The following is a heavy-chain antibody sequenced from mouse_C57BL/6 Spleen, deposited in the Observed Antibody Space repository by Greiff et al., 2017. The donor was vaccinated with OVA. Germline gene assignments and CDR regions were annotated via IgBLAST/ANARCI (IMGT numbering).Heavy chain of an antibody. CDR2: ISYSGST. CDR1: GYSITSGYD. D-gene: IGHD4-1*01. Sequence: EVQLKESGPGMVKPSQSLSLTCTVTGYSITSGYDWHWIRHFPGNKLEWMGYISYSGSTNYNPSLKSRISITHDTSKNHFFLKLNSVTTDDTATYYCASHWDYFDYWGQGTTLTVSS. J-gene: IGHJ2*01. CDR3: ASHWDYFDY. V-gene: IGHV3-1*01.